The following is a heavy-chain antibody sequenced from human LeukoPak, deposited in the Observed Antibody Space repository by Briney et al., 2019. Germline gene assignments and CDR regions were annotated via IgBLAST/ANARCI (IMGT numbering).Heavy chain of an antibody. V-gene: IGHV4-31*03. CDR2: IYYSGST. Sequence: SETLSLTCTVSGGSISSSSYYWSWIRQHPGKGLEWIGYIYYSGSTYYNPSLKSRVTISVDTSKNQFSLKLSSVTAADTAVYYCARYRLSGIGAFDIWGQGTMVTVSS. CDR3: ARYRLSGIGAFDI. D-gene: IGHD1-14*01. CDR1: GGSISSSSYY. J-gene: IGHJ3*02.